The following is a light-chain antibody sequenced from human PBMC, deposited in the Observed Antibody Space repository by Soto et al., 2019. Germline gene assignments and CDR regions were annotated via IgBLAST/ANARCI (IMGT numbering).Light chain of an antibody. J-gene: IGLJ3*02. CDR2: SNN. CDR3: AAWDATVTGPGWV. CDR1: SSNIGSNF. Sequence: QSVLTRPPSVSGTPGQRVNLSCSGSSSNIGSNFVYSYQQLSAPAPKLLIYSNNQRPSGVPDLFYASKSGTSASLAISGLRSEDEADYYCAAWDATVTGPGWVFGGGTKVTVL. V-gene: IGLV1-47*01.